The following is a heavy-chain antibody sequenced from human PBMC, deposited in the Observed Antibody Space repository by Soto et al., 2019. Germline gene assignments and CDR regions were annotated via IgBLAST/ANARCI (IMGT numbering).Heavy chain of an antibody. D-gene: IGHD3-3*01. J-gene: IGHJ4*02. CDR2: ISYDGSNK. V-gene: IGHV3-30-3*01. Sequence: QVQLVESGGGVVQPGRSLRLSCAASGFTFSSYAMHWVRQAPGKGLEWVAVISYDGSNKYYADSVKGRFTISRDNSKNTLYLQLNRLRAEGTAVYYCAIEKGDLRCLGWSYYFVFWGRGALVTVSS. CDR3: AIEKGDLRCLGWSYYFVF. CDR1: GFTFSSYA.